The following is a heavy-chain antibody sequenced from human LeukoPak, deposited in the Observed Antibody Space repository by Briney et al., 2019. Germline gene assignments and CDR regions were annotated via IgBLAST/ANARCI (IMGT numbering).Heavy chain of an antibody. Sequence: GGSLRLSCAASGFTFSDAWMSWVRQAPGKGLEWVGRIKTKSDGGITDYAAPVKGRFTISRDDSKNTLYLQMNSLKTEDTAVYYCITTITGTTGYFYYMEVWGKGTTVTVSS. CDR3: ITTITGTTGYFYYMEV. V-gene: IGHV3-15*01. CDR2: IKTKSDGGIT. CDR1: GFTFSDAW. J-gene: IGHJ6*03. D-gene: IGHD1-7*01.